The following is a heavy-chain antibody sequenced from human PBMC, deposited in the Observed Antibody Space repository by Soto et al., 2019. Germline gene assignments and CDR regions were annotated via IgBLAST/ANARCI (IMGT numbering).Heavy chain of an antibody. CDR3: ARDYLVLRQQRKAGYYYYGMDV. V-gene: IGHV4-31*03. J-gene: IGHJ6*02. Sequence: PSETLSLTCTVSGGSISSGGYYWSWIRQHPGKGLEWIGYIYYSGSTYYNPSLKSRVTISVDTSKNQFSLKLSSVTAADTAVYYCARDYLVLRQQRKAGYYYYGMDVWGQGTTVTVSS. D-gene: IGHD6-13*01. CDR2: IYYSGST. CDR1: GGSISSGGYY.